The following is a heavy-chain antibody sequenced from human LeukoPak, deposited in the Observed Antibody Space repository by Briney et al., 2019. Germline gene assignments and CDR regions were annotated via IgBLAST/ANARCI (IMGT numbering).Heavy chain of an antibody. Sequence: GASLQISCKGSGSKFTSYWTAWVRQLPGKGLEWMGIIYPGDSDSETRYSPSFQGQVTISADKSISTAYLQWSSLKASDTAIYYCARGSYGGTTDYWGQGTLVTVSS. CDR2: IYPGDSDSET. J-gene: IGHJ4*02. D-gene: IGHD4-23*01. CDR3: ARGSYGGTTDY. CDR1: GSKFTSYW. V-gene: IGHV5-51*01.